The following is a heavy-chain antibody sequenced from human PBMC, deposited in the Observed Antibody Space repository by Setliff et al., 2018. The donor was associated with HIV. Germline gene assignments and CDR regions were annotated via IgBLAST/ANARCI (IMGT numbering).Heavy chain of an antibody. D-gene: IGHD3-10*01. J-gene: IGHJ4*02. CDR2: INHSGST. CDR1: GGPFSGYY. Sequence: SETLSLTCVVYGGPFSGYYWSWMRQSPRKGLEWIGEINHSGSTTYNPSLKSRVTISVDTSKNQFSLKLTSVTAADTAVYYCARDTSGGYWGQGTLVTVSS. V-gene: IGHV4-34*01. CDR3: ARDTSGGY.